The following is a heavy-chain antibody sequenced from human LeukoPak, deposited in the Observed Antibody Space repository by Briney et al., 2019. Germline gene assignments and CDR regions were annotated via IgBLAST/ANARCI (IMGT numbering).Heavy chain of an antibody. CDR2: ISAYNGNT. V-gene: IGHV1-18*04. D-gene: IGHD6-13*01. CDR3: ARELYSSSWYWFDP. Sequence: GASVKVSFKASGYTFTNYYMHWVRQAPGQGLEWMGWISAYNGNTNYAQKLQGRVTMATDTSTSTAYMELRSLRSDDTAVYYCARELYSSSWYWFDPWGQGTLVTVS. J-gene: IGHJ5*02. CDR1: GYTFTNYY.